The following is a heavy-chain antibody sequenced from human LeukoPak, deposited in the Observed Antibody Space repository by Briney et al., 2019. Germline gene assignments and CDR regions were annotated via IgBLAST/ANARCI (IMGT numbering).Heavy chain of an antibody. CDR1: GFTFSSYS. D-gene: IGHD1-26*01. CDR3: ATGKGGFDY. Sequence: GGSLRLSCAASGFTFSSYSMNWVRQAPGKGLEWVSSITSSGTYIYYADSLKGRFTISRDNAKNSLYLQMNSLRAEDTAMYYCATGKGGFDYWGQGTLVTVSS. V-gene: IGHV3-21*01. CDR2: ITSSGTYI. J-gene: IGHJ4*02.